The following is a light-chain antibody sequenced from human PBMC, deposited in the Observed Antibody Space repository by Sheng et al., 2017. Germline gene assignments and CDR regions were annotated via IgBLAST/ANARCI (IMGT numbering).Light chain of an antibody. CDR2: SNN. CDR3: GTWDSNLSGWV. J-gene: IGLJ3*02. Sequence: QSVLTQPPSASGTPGQRVTISCSGSSSNIGSNTVNWYQQLPGTAPKLLIYSNNQRPSGVPDRFSGSKSGTSASLAISGLQSEDEADYYCGTWDSNLSGWVFGGGTKVTVL. V-gene: IGLV1-44*01. CDR1: SSNIGSNT.